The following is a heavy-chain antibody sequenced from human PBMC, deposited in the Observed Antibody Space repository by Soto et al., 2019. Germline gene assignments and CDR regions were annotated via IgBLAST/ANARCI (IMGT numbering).Heavy chain of an antibody. D-gene: IGHD3-9*01. CDR2: IIPIFGTA. CDR1: GGTFSSYA. CDR3: VLGYDILSTDLFYS. J-gene: IGHJ5*01. Sequence: SVKVSCKASGGTFSSYAISWVRQAPGQGLEWMGGIIPIFGTANYAQKFQGRVTITADESTSTAYMELSSLRSEDTAVYYCVLGYDILSTDLFYSCGQGSLVTVSS. V-gene: IGHV1-69*13.